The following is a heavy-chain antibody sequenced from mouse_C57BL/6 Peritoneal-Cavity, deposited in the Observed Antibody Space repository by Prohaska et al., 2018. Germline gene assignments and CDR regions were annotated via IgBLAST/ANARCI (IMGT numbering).Heavy chain of an antibody. CDR2: IRLKADNYAT. V-gene: IGHV6-3*01. J-gene: IGHJ3*01. CDR3: TAGAWFAY. Sequence: EVKLEESGGGLVQPGGSMKLSCVASGFTFSNYWMNWVRQSPEKGLEWVAQIRLKADNYATHYAESVKGRCTISRDDSKSSVYLQMNNLRAEDTGIYYCTAGAWFAYWGQGTLVTVSA. CDR1: GFTFSNYW.